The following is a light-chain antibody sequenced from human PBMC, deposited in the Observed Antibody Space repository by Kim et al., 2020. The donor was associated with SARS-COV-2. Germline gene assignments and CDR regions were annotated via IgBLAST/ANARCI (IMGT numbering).Light chain of an antibody. CDR2: GNN. Sequence: GQRVTISCSGSSSNIGSNTVNWYQQLPGTAPKLLIFGNNQRPSGVPDRFSVSKSGTSASLAISGLQSEDEADYYCAAWDDSLNGWVFGGGTKLTVL. J-gene: IGLJ3*02. V-gene: IGLV1-44*01. CDR1: SSNIGSNT. CDR3: AAWDDSLNGWV.